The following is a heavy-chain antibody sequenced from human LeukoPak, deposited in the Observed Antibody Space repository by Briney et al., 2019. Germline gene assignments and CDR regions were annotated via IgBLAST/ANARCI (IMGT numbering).Heavy chain of an antibody. Sequence: GGSLRLSCAASGFTFSTYAMNWVRQAPGKRLEWVSSITGSGRDTYYAGSVKGRFTISRDNAKNSLYLQMNSLRAEDTAVYYCARVSPNTVTTLQYFDYWGQGTLVTVSS. CDR3: ARVSPNTVTTLQYFDY. CDR1: GFTFSTYA. CDR2: ITGSGRDT. D-gene: IGHD4-17*01. J-gene: IGHJ4*02. V-gene: IGHV3-21*01.